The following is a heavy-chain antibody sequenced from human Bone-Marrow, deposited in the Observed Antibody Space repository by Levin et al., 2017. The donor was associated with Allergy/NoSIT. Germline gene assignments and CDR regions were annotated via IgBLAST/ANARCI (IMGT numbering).Heavy chain of an antibody. Sequence: SETLSLTCAVSGGSISSSNHYWAWIRQPPGKGLEWIGNIFYSGTTYYNPSLKSRVTISMDTSKNQFSLKLSSVTAADTAVYYCAMFNSGWQFDAFDIWGQGTMVTVSS. CDR2: IFYSGTT. CDR1: GGSISSSNHY. CDR3: AMFNSGWQFDAFDI. D-gene: IGHD5-12*01. J-gene: IGHJ3*02. V-gene: IGHV4-39*07.